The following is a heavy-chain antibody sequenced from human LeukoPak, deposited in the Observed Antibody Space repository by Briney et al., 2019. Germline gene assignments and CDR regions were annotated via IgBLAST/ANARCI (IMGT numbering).Heavy chain of an antibody. CDR2: ISSSSSYI. J-gene: IGHJ4*02. Sequence: GGSLRLSCAASGFTFSSYSMNWVRQAPGKGLEWVSSISSSSSYIYYADSVKGRFTISRDNAKNSLYLQMNSLRAEDTAVYYCARGPLWFGELLRPYYFDYWGQGTLVTVSS. CDR1: GFTFSSYS. CDR3: ARGPLWFGELLRPYYFDY. D-gene: IGHD3-10*01. V-gene: IGHV3-21*01.